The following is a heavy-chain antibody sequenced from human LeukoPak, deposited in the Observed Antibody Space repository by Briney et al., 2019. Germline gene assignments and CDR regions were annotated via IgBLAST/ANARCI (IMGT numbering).Heavy chain of an antibody. V-gene: IGHV3-30*03. J-gene: IGHJ4*02. Sequence: GGSLRLSCAASGFTFSRHGMHWVRQAPGKGLEWVAVIGDTGRAKYYADSVEGRFTASRDNSKNTLYLEMNSLRYDDTAVYYCASTIVATEPCYDYWGQGTLVTVSS. D-gene: IGHD5-12*01. CDR2: IGDTGRAK. CDR1: GFTFSRHG. CDR3: ASTIVATEPCYDY.